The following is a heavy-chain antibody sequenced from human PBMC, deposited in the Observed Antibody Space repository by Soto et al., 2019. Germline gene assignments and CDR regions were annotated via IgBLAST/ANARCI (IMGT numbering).Heavy chain of an antibody. CDR3: ARGRWLQFNYFDY. V-gene: IGHV4-61*01. D-gene: IGHD5-12*01. J-gene: IGHJ4*02. CDR2: IYYSGST. CDR1: GGSVSSGSYY. Sequence: PSETLSLTCTVSGGSVSSGSYYWSWIRQPPGKGLEWIGYIYYSGSTNYNPSLKSRVTISVDTSKNQFSLKLRSVTAADTAVYYCARGRWLQFNYFDYWGQGTLVTVSS.